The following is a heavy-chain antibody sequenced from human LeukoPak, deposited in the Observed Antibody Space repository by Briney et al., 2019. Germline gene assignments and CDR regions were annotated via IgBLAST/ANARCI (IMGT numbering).Heavy chain of an antibody. Sequence: PVGSLRLSCAASGFTFSKFVMNWVRQAPGKGLEWVAATSGNGGSTYYGDSVKGRFTISRDNSKNMIYLQMNSLSAEDTAVYYCATGWGAGFDYWGQGTLVTASS. J-gene: IGHJ4*02. V-gene: IGHV3-23*01. CDR3: ATGWGAGFDY. CDR2: TSGNGGST. CDR1: GFTFSKFV. D-gene: IGHD1-26*01.